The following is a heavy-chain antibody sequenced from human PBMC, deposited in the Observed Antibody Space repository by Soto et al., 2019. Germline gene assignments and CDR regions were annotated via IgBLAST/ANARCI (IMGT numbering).Heavy chain of an antibody. J-gene: IGHJ5*02. CDR2: IWYDGSNK. V-gene: IGHV3-33*01. CDR1: GFIVSSYG. CDR3: ARDFRDYYDSSGYSWFDP. D-gene: IGHD3-22*01. Sequence: QVQLVESGGGVVQPGRSLRLSCAASGFIVSSYGMHWVRQAPGKGLEWVAVIWYDGSNKYNADSVKGRFTISRDNSKNPLYLQMNSLRADDTAVYDCARDFRDYYDSSGYSWFDPWGQGTLVTVSS.